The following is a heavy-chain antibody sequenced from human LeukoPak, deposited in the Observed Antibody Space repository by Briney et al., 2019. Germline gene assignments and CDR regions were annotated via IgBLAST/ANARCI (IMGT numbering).Heavy chain of an antibody. CDR2: IYYSGST. Sequence: SETLSLTCTVSGGSIRGYYWSWLRQPPGKGLEWLGYIYYSGSTNYNPSLQSRVTISVDTSKNQFSLNLTSVTAADTAVYYCARYGSGTYPRFDYWGQGILVTVSS. V-gene: IGHV4-59*08. D-gene: IGHD3-10*01. J-gene: IGHJ4*02. CDR1: GGSIRGYY. CDR3: ARYGSGTYPRFDY.